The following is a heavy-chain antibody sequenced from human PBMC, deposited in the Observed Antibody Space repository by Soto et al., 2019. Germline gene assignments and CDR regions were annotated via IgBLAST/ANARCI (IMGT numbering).Heavy chain of an antibody. CDR3: ANAGAGSSSARIDS. V-gene: IGHV3-21*01. D-gene: IGHD6-13*01. J-gene: IGHJ4*02. CDR1: GFTFNTYS. Sequence: GGSLRLSCVVSGFTFNTYSMNWVRQAPGKGLEWVSSISSSSTYIYHADSVKGRFTISRDNAKNSLYLQMNSLRAGDTAVYYCANAGAGSSSARIDSWSQGTLVTVSS. CDR2: ISSSSTYI.